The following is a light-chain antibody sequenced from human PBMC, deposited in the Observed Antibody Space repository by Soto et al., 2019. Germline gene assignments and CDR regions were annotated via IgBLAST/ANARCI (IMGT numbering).Light chain of an antibody. Sequence: ASRMTQSPSSFSASTGDRVTITCRASQGISSYLAWYQQKPGKAPKLLIYAASNLQSGVPSRFSGSGSGTDFTLTISSLQPEDFATYFCQQSYSTPPWTFGQGTKVDIK. CDR1: QGISSY. J-gene: IGKJ1*01. V-gene: IGKV1-8*01. CDR2: AAS. CDR3: QQSYSTPPWT.